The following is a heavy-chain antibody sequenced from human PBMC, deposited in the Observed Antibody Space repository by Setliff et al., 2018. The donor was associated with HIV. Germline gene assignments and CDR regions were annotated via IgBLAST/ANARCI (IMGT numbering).Heavy chain of an antibody. CDR3: AHTSLLVTGHFQH. CDR1: GGTFDNYV. Sequence: GASVKVSCKVSGGTFDNYVISWIRQTPGQGLEWMGGFVPMLGSKDYAQKFQGRVTISTDGSFTTAYMELSSLRSEDTAMYYCAHTSLLVTGHFQHWGQGTLVT. J-gene: IGHJ1*01. CDR2: FVPMLGSK. D-gene: IGHD2-21*02. V-gene: IGHV1-69*05.